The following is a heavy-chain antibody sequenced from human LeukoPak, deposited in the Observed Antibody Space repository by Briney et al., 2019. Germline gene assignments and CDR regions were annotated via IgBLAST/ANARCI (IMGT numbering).Heavy chain of an antibody. V-gene: IGHV4-61*02. CDR2: IYTSGST. J-gene: IGHJ6*03. D-gene: IGHD6-19*01. CDR1: AGSISSGSYY. Sequence: PSQTLSLTCTVAAGSISSGSYYWSWILQPAWNGLEWIGRIYTSGSTNYNPSLKSPVTIPVDTSKHQGSLKVSSVTAADPAVYYRARAGSGWYPYYYYMDVWGKGTTVTISS. CDR3: ARAGSGWYPYYYYMDV.